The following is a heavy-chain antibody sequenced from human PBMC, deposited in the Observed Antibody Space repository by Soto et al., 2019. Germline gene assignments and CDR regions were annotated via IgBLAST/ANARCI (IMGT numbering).Heavy chain of an antibody. D-gene: IGHD3-22*01. J-gene: IGHJ4*02. CDR2: IDWDDDK. CDR3: ARIQWDFHSSSGYYSFDG. Sequence: SGSTLVNPTQTLTLTFTFSGFSLSTIGMCVSWIRQPPWKALEWLVLIDWDDDKYYSTSLKTRLTISKDTSQNQVVLTMTNMEPVDTATYYCARIQWDFHSSSGYYSFDGWGQGTLVSV. V-gene: IGHV2-70*01. CDR1: GFSLSTIGMC.